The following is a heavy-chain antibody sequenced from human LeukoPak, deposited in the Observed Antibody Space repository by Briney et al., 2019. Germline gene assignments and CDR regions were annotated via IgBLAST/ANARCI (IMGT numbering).Heavy chain of an antibody. J-gene: IGHJ6*02. V-gene: IGHV3-21*01. CDR2: ISSSSSYI. CDR1: GFTFSSYS. D-gene: IGHD3-22*01. CDR3: ARDYYDSSGYLAGMDV. Sequence: GGSLRLSCAASGFTFSSYSMNWVRQAPGKGLEWVSSISSSSSYIYYADSVKGRFTISRDNAKNSLYLQMNSLRAEDTAVYYCARDYYDSSGYLAGMDVWGQGTTVTVSS.